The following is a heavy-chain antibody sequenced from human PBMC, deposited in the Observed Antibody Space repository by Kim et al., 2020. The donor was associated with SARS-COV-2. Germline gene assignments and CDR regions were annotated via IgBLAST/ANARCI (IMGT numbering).Heavy chain of an antibody. CDR2: ISSSSSTI. CDR3: ARSTPLYYYDSSGYLEGSYSFHY. Sequence: GGSLRLSCAASGFTFSSYSMNWVRQAPGKGLEWVSYISSSSSTIYYADSVKGRFTISRDNAKNSLYLQMNSLRDEDTAVYYCARSTPLYYYDSSGYLEGSYSFHYWGQGTLVTVSA. CDR1: GFTFSSYS. V-gene: IGHV3-48*02. D-gene: IGHD3-22*01. J-gene: IGHJ4*02.